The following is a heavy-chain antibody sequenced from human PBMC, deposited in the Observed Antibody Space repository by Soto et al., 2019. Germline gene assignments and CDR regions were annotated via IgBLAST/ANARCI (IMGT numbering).Heavy chain of an antibody. CDR1: GGSFSGYY. D-gene: IGHD3-16*02. CDR2: INHSGST. V-gene: IGHV4-34*01. J-gene: IGHJ4*02. Sequence: SDTLSLTCAVYGGSFSGYYWSWIRQPPGKGLEWIGEINHSGSTNYDPSLKSRVTISVDTSKNQFSLKLSSVTAADTAVYYCARGYRAEYDYIWGSCRTLAYYFDYWGQGTLVTVSS. CDR3: ARGYRAEYDYIWGSCRTLAYYFDY.